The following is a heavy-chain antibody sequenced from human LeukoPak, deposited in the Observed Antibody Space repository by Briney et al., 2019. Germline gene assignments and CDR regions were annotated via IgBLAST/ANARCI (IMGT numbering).Heavy chain of an antibody. V-gene: IGHV3-53*01. D-gene: IGHD3-10*01. CDR3: ARWFGDDY. J-gene: IGHJ4*02. CDR2: MYSGGST. Sequence: GGSLRLSCAASGFTVSSSYMSWVRQAPGKGLEWVSVMYSGGSTYYADSVKGRFTTSRDNSKNTLYLQMNSLKAEDTAVYYCARWFGDDYWGQGTRVTVSS. CDR1: GFTVSSSY.